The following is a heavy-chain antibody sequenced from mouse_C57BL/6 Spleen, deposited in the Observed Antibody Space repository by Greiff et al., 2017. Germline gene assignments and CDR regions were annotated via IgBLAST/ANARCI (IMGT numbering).Heavy chain of an antibody. CDR3: ARGLGQNAMDY. CDR2: ISSGRSTI. CDR1: GFTFSDYG. V-gene: IGHV5-17*01. D-gene: IGHD3-3*01. Sequence: EVQLQESGGGLVKPGGSLKLSCAASGFTFSDYGMHWVRQAPEKGLEWVASISSGRSTIYYADTVKGRFTISRDNAKNTLFLQMTSLRSEDTAMYYCARGLGQNAMDYWGQGTSVTVSS. J-gene: IGHJ4*01.